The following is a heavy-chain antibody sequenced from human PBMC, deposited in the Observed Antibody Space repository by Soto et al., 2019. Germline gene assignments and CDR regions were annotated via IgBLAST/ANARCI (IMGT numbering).Heavy chain of an antibody. D-gene: IGHD5-18*01. V-gene: IGHV1-69*13. J-gene: IGHJ6*02. CDR1: GGTFSSYA. CDR3: ARVGVDTAMATYYYYGMDV. CDR2: IIPIFGTA. Sequence: AASVKVSCKASGGTFSSYAISWVRQAPGQGLEWMGGIIPIFGTANYAQKFQGRVTITADESTSTAYMELSSLRSEDTAVYYCARVGVDTAMATYYYYGMDVWGQGTTVTVSS.